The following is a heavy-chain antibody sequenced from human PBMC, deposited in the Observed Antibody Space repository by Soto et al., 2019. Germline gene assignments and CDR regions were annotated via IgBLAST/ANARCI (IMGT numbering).Heavy chain of an antibody. CDR3: ARRRWAAAGQFDS. D-gene: IGHD6-13*01. J-gene: IGHJ4*02. Sequence: QVQLQESGPGLVKPSETLSLTCTVSGGSISSFYWSWIRQSPGKGLEWIGYIYYSGTTNYNPSLKSRATISVDTSKSQFSLRLSSVTAADTAVYYCARRRWAAAGQFDSWGQGTLVTVSS. V-gene: IGHV4-59*08. CDR1: GGSISSFY. CDR2: IYYSGTT.